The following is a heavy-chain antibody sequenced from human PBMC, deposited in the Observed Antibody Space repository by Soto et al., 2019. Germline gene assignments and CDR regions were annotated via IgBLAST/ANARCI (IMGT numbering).Heavy chain of an antibody. J-gene: IGHJ6*03. CDR2: IWYDGSNK. CDR3: ARSIVVVPAATATHMDV. CDR1: GFTFSSYG. D-gene: IGHD2-2*01. Sequence: PGGSLRLSCAASGFTFSSYGMHWVRQAPGKGLEWVAVIWYDGSNKYYADSVKGRFTISRDNSKNTLYLQMNSLRAEDTAVYYCARSIVVVPAATATHMDVWGKGTTVTVSS. V-gene: IGHV3-33*01.